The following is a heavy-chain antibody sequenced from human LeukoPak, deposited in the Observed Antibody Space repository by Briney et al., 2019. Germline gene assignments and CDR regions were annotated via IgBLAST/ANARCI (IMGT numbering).Heavy chain of an antibody. Sequence: SQTLSLTCAVSGGSISSGGYSWSWIRQPPGKGLEWIGYIYHSGSTYYNPSLKSRVTISVDRSKNQFSLKLSSVTAADTAVYCCARAHGYSYGMYFDYWGQGTLVTVSS. CDR3: ARAHGYSYGMYFDY. CDR2: IYHSGST. J-gene: IGHJ4*02. D-gene: IGHD5-18*01. CDR1: GGSISSGGYS. V-gene: IGHV4-30-2*01.